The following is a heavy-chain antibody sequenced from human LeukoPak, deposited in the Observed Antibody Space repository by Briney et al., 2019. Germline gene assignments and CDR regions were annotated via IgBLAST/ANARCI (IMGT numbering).Heavy chain of an antibody. V-gene: IGHV5-51*01. D-gene: IGHD3-22*01. CDR3: ARRIDSSGFHLDS. Sequence: GESLKISCKGSGYTFTNNWLAWVRPMPGKGLEWMGVVYPGDSDTRYSPSFQGQITITADKSISTAYLQWSSLKASDTAIYYCARRIDSSGFHLDSWGQGTLVAVSS. CDR2: VYPGDSDT. J-gene: IGHJ4*02. CDR1: GYTFTNNW.